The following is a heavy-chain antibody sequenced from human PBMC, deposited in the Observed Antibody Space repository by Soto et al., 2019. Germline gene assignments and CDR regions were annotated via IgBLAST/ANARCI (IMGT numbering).Heavy chain of an antibody. CDR2: IWYDGSNK. CDR3: ARDPKSFGAFDI. CDR1: GFTFSSYG. V-gene: IGHV3-33*01. D-gene: IGHD3-16*01. Sequence: GGSLRLSCAASGFTFSSYGMHWVRQAPGKGLEWVAVIWYDGSNKYYADSVKGRFTISRDNSKNTLYLQMNSLRAEDTAVYYCARDPKSFGAFDIWGQGTMVTVSS. J-gene: IGHJ3*02.